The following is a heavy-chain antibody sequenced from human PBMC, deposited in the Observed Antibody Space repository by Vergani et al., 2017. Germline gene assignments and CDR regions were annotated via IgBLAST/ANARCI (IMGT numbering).Heavy chain of an antibody. Sequence: QVQLVQSGAEVKKPGASVKVSCKASGYTFTGYYMHWVRQAPGHGLEWMGRINPNSGGTNYAQKFQGRVTMTRDTSISTAYMELSRLRSDDTAVYYCARETGDQGAPFDYWGQGTLVTVSS. D-gene: IGHD7-27*01. CDR1: GYTFTGYY. V-gene: IGHV1-2*06. CDR2: INPNSGGT. J-gene: IGHJ4*02. CDR3: ARETGDQGAPFDY.